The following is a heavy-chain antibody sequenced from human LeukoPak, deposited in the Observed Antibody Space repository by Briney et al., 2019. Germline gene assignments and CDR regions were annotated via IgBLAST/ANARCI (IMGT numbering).Heavy chain of an antibody. J-gene: IGHJ5*02. D-gene: IGHD3-3*01. CDR3: AMRITIFGVSRADWFDP. V-gene: IGHV3-30*02. CDR2: IRYDGSNK. Sequence: PGGCLRHSCAACGYTFSSYGMHCVRQAPGKGLEWVAFIRYDGSNKYYADSVKGRFTISRDNYKNTLYLQMNRLRAEDTAVYYCAMRITIFGVSRADWFDPWGQGTLVTVSS. CDR1: GYTFSSYG.